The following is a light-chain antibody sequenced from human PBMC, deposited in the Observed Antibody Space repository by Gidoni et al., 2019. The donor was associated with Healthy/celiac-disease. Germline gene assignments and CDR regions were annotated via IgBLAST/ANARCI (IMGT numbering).Light chain of an antibody. J-gene: IGKJ2*01. V-gene: IGKV3-11*01. Sequence: EIVFTQYPATLSLSPGAGATLSCRASQSVSSYLAWYQQKPGQAPRLLIYDAANRATGIPARFSGSGSGTDFTLTISSLEPEDFAVYYCQQRSNWPRYTFGQGTKLEIK. CDR2: DAA. CDR1: QSVSSY. CDR3: QQRSNWPRYT.